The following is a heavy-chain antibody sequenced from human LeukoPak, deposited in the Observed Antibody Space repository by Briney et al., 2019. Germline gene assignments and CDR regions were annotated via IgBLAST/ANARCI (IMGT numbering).Heavy chain of an antibody. CDR2: ISSSSSTI. Sequence: EGSLRLSCAASGFTFSSYGMHWVRQAPGKGLEWVSYISSSSSTIYYADSVKGRFTISRDNAKNSLYLQMNSLRAEDTAVYYCATPYYGDYGGFDYWGQGTLVTVSS. CDR3: ATPYYGDYGGFDY. V-gene: IGHV3-48*01. J-gene: IGHJ4*02. D-gene: IGHD4-17*01. CDR1: GFTFSSYG.